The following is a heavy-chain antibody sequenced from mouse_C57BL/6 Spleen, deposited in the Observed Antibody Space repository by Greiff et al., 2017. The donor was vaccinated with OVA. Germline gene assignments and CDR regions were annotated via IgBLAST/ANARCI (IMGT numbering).Heavy chain of an antibody. J-gene: IGHJ3*01. V-gene: IGHV1-50*01. CDR2: IDPSDSYT. Sequence: QVQLQQPGAELVKPGASVKLSCKASGYTFTSYWMQWVKQRPGQGLEWIGEIDPSDSYTNYNQKFKGKATLTVDTSSSTAYMQRSSLTSEDSAVYYCARKGSYGYDGAWFAYWGQGTLVTVSA. D-gene: IGHD2-2*01. CDR1: GYTFTSYW. CDR3: ARKGSYGYDGAWFAY.